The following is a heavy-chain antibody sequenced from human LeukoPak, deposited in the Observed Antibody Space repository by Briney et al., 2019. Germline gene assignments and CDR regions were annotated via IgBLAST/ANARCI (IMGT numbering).Heavy chain of an antibody. CDR1: GYTFTSYD. D-gene: IGHD7-27*01. J-gene: IGHJ4*02. CDR2: MSPNSGDT. V-gene: IGHV1-8*01. CDR3: AKGGTGDSDYFDY. Sequence: ASVKVSCKASGYTFTSYDFNWVRQATGQRPEWMGWMSPNSGDTGYAQKFQDRVTMTRNTSISTAYMELSSLRSEDAAVYYCAKGGTGDSDYFDYWGQGTLVTVSS.